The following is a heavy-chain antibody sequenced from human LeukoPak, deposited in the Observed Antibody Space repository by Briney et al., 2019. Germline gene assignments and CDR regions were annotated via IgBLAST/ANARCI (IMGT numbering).Heavy chain of an antibody. CDR2: MNPNSGNT. V-gene: IGHV1-8*01. D-gene: IGHD6-13*01. J-gene: IGHJ5*02. CDR3: ARGKAAGYWFDP. Sequence: ASVKVSCKASGYTFTSYDINWVRQATGQGLEWMGWMNPNSGNTGYAQEFQGRVTMTRNTSISTAYMELSSLRSEDTAVYYCARGKAAGYWFDPWGQGTLVTVSS. CDR1: GYTFTSYD.